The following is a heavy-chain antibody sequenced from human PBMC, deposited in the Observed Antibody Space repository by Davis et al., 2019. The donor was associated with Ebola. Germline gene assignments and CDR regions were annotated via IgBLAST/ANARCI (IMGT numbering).Heavy chain of an antibody. Sequence: GESLKISCAASGFTFSSYAMSWVRQAPGKGLEWVSAISGSGGSTYYADSVKGRFTISRDNSKNTLYLQMNSLRAEDTAVYYCARDPGAYFFDHWGQGILVTVSS. V-gene: IGHV3-23*01. J-gene: IGHJ4*02. CDR1: GFTFSSYA. CDR2: ISGSGGST. D-gene: IGHD3-16*01. CDR3: ARDPGAYFFDH.